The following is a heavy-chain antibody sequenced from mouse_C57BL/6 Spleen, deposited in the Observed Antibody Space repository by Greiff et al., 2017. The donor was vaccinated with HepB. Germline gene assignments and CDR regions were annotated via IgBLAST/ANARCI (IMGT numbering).Heavy chain of an antibody. CDR3: ARWGSSGYVFDY. Sequence: VQLQQPGAELVMPGASVKLSCKASGYTFTSYWMHWVKQRPGHGLEWIGEIDPSDSYTNYNQKFKGKSTLTVDKSSSTAYMQLSSLTSEDSAVYYCARWGSSGYVFDYWGQGTTLTVSS. J-gene: IGHJ2*01. V-gene: IGHV1-69*01. CDR1: GYTFTSYW. D-gene: IGHD3-2*02. CDR2: IDPSDSYT.